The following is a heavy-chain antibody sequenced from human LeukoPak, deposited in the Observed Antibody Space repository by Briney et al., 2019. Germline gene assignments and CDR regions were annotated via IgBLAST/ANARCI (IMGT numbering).Heavy chain of an antibody. CDR1: GYTFTSYG. J-gene: IGHJ3*02. Sequence: GASVKVSCKASGYTFTSYGISWVRQAPGQGLEWMGWISAYNGNTNYAQKLQGRVTMTTDTSTSTAYMELRSLRSDDTAAYYCARDSSGSSWYDDAFDIWGQGTMVTVSS. CDR3: ARDSSGSSWYDDAFDI. CDR2: ISAYNGNT. D-gene: IGHD6-13*01. V-gene: IGHV1-18*04.